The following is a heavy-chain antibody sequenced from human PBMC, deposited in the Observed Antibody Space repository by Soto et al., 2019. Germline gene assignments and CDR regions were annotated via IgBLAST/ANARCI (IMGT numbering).Heavy chain of an antibody. D-gene: IGHD3-22*01. V-gene: IGHV4-31*03. J-gene: IGHJ4*02. CDR3: ARDGSMIAGGGLIFDY. CDR2: IYYSGST. CDR1: GGSISSGGYY. Sequence: SETLSLTCTVSGGSISSGGYYWSWIRQHPGKGLEWIGYIYYSGSTYYNPSLKSRVTISVDTSKNQFSLKLSSVTAADTAVYYCARDGSMIAGGGLIFDYWGQGTLVTVSS.